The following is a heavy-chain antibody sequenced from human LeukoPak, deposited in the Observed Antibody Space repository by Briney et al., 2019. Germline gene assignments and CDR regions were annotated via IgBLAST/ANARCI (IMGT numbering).Heavy chain of an antibody. CDR2: INPNSGVT. V-gene: IGHV1-2*02. D-gene: IGHD3-10*01. J-gene: IGHJ4*02. CDR1: ENVFTAYN. Sequence: ASVKASCKTSENVFTAYNIPGLRQHPGQGLEWMGWINPNSGVTNYAQKFQGRVTMTRDTSISTAYMELSRLRSDDTAVYYCARDLSGDHFDYWGQGTLVTVSS. CDR3: ARDLSGDHFDY.